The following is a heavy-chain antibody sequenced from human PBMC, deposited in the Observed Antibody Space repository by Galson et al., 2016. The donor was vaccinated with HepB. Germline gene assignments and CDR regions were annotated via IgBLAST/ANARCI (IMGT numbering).Heavy chain of an antibody. J-gene: IGHJ4*02. V-gene: IGHV3-30-3*01. Sequence: SLRLSCAASGFSFSNYALHWVRQAPGKGLEWVAVISYDGDNKHYADSVKGRFTISRDNSKNTLYLQMNSLRPEDTAVYYCAREYNSGYWGQGTLVTVSS. D-gene: IGHD6-19*01. CDR2: ISYDGDNK. CDR1: GFSFSNYA. CDR3: AREYNSGY.